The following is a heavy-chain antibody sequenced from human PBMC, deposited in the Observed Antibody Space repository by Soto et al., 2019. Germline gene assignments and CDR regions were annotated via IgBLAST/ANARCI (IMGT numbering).Heavy chain of an antibody. Sequence: GSLRLSCTASGLPHSNFAMMWVRQAPGKGLECVSGIYGSGRGIEYADSVKGRFTISRDNSKNTVYLEMTDLRADDTAIYYCAKDAVYNDGLWLRDHWGQGTQVTVSS. D-gene: IGHD2-21*01. V-gene: IGHV3-23*05. CDR3: AKDAVYNDGLWLRDH. J-gene: IGHJ4*02. CDR1: GLPHSNFA. CDR2: IYGSGRGI.